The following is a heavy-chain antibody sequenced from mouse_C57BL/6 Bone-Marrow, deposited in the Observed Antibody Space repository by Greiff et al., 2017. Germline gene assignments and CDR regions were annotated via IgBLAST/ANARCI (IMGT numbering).Heavy chain of an antibody. CDR3: ARCYDSSKYYYAMDY. CDR1: GYAFSSSW. V-gene: IGHV1-82*01. J-gene: IGHJ4*01. Sequence: QVQLKQSGPELVKPGASVTISCKASGYAFSSSWMNWVKQRPGKGLEWIGRIYPGDGDTNYNGKFKGKATLTADKSSSTAYMQLSSLTSEDSAVYFCARCYDSSKYYYAMDYWGQGTSVTVSS. CDR2: IYPGDGDT. D-gene: IGHD1-1*01.